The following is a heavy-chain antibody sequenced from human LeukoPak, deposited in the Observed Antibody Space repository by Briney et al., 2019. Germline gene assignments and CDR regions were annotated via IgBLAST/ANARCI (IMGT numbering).Heavy chain of an antibody. CDR1: GFTFSSYA. J-gene: IGHJ4*02. Sequence: GRSLRLSCAASGFTFSSYAMHWVRQAPGKGLEWVAVISYDGSNKYYADSVKGRFTISRDNSKNTLYLQMNSLRAEDTAVYYCARGFRRGYCSGGSCHGIGYWGQGTLVTVSS. CDR2: ISYDGSNK. D-gene: IGHD2-15*01. V-gene: IGHV3-30-3*01. CDR3: ARGFRRGYCSGGSCHGIGY.